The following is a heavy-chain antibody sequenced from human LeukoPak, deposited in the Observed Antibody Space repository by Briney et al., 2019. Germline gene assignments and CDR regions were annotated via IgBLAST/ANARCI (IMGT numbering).Heavy chain of an antibody. CDR2: ISYDGSNK. V-gene: IGHV3-30*04. J-gene: IGHJ4*02. Sequence: GGSLRLSCAASGFTFSSYAMRWVRQAPGKGLEWVAVISYDGSNKYYADSVKGRFTISRDNSKNTLYLQMNSPRAEDTAVYYCARDRANRDWYDYWGQGTLVTVSS. CDR3: ARDRANRDWYDY. D-gene: IGHD3-9*01. CDR1: GFTFSSYA.